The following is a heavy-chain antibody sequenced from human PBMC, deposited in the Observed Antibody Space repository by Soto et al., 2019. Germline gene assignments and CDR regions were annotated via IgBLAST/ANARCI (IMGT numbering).Heavy chain of an antibody. V-gene: IGHV1-8*01. D-gene: IGHD2-15*01. Sequence: GASVKVSCKASGYTFTSYDINWVRQATGQGLEWMGWMNPNSGNTGYAQKFQGRVTMTRNTSISTAYMELSSLRSEDTAVYYCARVRGARGGSSQKEFDYWGQGTLVTVSP. J-gene: IGHJ4*02. CDR2: MNPNSGNT. CDR3: ARVRGARGGSSQKEFDY. CDR1: GYTFTSYD.